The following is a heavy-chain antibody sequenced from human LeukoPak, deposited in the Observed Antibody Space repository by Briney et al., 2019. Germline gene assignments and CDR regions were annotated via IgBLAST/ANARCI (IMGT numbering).Heavy chain of an antibody. CDR3: ARADRLDGGPYLIGP. J-gene: IGHJ5*02. V-gene: IGHV1-2*02. Sequence: ASVKVSCKTSGYSFTDYYMHWVRQAPGQGLEWMGWINPNSGRTSSAQKFQGRFTMTRDPSITTVYMEVTWLTSDDTAIYYCARADRLDGGPYLIGPWGQGTLVTVSS. D-gene: IGHD3-16*01. CDR2: INPNSGRT. CDR1: GYSFTDYY.